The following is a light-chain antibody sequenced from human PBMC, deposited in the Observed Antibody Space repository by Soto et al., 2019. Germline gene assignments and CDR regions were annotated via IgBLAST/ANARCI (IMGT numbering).Light chain of an antibody. V-gene: IGKV3-11*01. J-gene: IGKJ4*01. Sequence: EIVLTQSPAPLSLSPGERATLSCRASQIVGTYLAWYQQKPGQAPSLLIYDASNGATGIPARFSGSWSGTDFTLTISSLEPEDFAVYYCHQRANWPLTFGGGTKVEIK. CDR2: DAS. CDR1: QIVGTY. CDR3: HQRANWPLT.